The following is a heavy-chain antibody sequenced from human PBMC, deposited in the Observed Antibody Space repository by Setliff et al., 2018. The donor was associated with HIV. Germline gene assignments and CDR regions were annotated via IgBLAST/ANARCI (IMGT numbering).Heavy chain of an antibody. CDR1: GGSVTSSTYY. J-gene: IGHJ6*03. CDR3: ARLGDNSDWRSNYFFYYMDV. Sequence: SETLSLTCTVSGGSVTSSTYYWGWIRQPPGKGLEWIGNIYSTGSGRTYYSPSLKSRLAMSVDTSKNQFSLSLISMTAADSAVYYCARLGDNSDWRSNYFFYYMDVWGKGTTVTVSS. D-gene: IGHD3-22*01. CDR2: IYSTGSGRT. V-gene: IGHV4-39*01.